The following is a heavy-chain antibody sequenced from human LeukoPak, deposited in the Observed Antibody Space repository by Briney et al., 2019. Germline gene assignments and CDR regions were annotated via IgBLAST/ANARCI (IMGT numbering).Heavy chain of an antibody. V-gene: IGHV3-30*04. D-gene: IGHD2-15*01. J-gene: IGHJ4*02. CDR1: GFTFSSYA. Sequence: PGGSLRLSCAASGFTFSSYAMHWVRQAPGKGLEWVAVISYDGSNKYYADSVKGRFTISRDNAKNSLFLQMNSLRAEDTAVYYCARPPSHSSSALIFDYWGQGTLVTVSS. CDR2: ISYDGSNK. CDR3: ARPPSHSSSALIFDY.